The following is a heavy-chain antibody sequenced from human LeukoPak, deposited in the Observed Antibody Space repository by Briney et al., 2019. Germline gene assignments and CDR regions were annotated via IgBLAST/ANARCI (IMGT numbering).Heavy chain of an antibody. D-gene: IGHD6-25*01. Sequence: GGSLRLSCAASGFTFDDFAMHWVRQGPGKGLEWVSLISRDGGSTYYADSVKGRFTISRDNSKNSLYLQMNSLRAEDIAFYYCAGGLSSANYWGQGTLVTVSS. CDR3: AGGLSSANY. CDR2: ISRDGGST. J-gene: IGHJ4*02. CDR1: GFTFDDFA. V-gene: IGHV3-43D*03.